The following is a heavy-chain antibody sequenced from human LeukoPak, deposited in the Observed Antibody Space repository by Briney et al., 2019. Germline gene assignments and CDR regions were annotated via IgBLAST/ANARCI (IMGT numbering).Heavy chain of an antibody. CDR1: GGSISGDY. Sequence: PSETLSLTCTVSGGSISGDYWSWIRQPAGKGLEWIGRIYTSGSTNYNPSLKSRVTMSVDTSKNQFSLKLRSVTAADTAVYYCARGITAPWYFDLWGRGTLVTVSS. CDR2: IYTSGST. CDR3: ARGITAPWYFDL. D-gene: IGHD6-13*01. V-gene: IGHV4-4*07. J-gene: IGHJ2*01.